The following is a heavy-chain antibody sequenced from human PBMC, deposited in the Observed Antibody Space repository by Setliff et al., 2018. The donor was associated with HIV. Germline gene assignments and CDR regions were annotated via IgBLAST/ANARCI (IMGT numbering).Heavy chain of an antibody. CDR3: ARDGRYSFGYNWFDP. CDR2: ISGNGGAI. J-gene: IGHJ5*02. D-gene: IGHD5-18*01. Sequence: GGSLRLSCTASGFTFSSYSVNWVRQAPGKGLEWVAFISGNGGAINYADSAKGRFTISRDNAKNSMYLQMNSLRAEDTAVYYCARDGRYSFGYNWFDPWGQGTLVTVSS. CDR1: GFTFSSYS. V-gene: IGHV3-48*01.